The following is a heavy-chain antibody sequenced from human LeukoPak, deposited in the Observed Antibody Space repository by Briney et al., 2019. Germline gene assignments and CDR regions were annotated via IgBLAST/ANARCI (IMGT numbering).Heavy chain of an antibody. V-gene: IGHV3-30*04. CDR3: ARGVGYYDSSGYPLDY. CDR1: GFTFSSYA. D-gene: IGHD3-22*01. J-gene: IGHJ4*02. CDR2: ISYDGSNK. Sequence: PGRSLRLSCAASGFTFSSYAMHWVRQAPGKGLEWVAVISYDGSNKYYADSVKGRFTISRDNSENTLYLQMNSLRAEDTAVYYCARGVGYYDSSGYPLDYWGQGTLVTVSS.